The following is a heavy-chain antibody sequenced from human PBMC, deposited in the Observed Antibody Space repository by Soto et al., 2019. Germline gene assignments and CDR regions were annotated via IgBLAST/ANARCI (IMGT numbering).Heavy chain of an antibody. D-gene: IGHD1-26*01. J-gene: IGHJ6*02. CDR3: ARVSGSYYYGMDV. CDR1: GGSISSSNW. CDR2: IYHSGST. V-gene: IGHV4-4*02. Sequence: QVQLQESGPGLVKPSGTLSLTCAVSGGSISSSNWWSWVRQPPGKGLEWIGEIYHSGSTNYNPSLQSRVNISVDKSKDQFSLKLSSVIAADTAVYYCARVSGSYYYGMDVWGQGTTVTVSS.